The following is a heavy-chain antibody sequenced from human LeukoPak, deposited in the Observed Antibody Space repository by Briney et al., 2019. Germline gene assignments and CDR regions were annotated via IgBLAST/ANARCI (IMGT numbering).Heavy chain of an antibody. D-gene: IGHD2-2*01. CDR2: ISWNSGSI. CDR1: GFTFSSYA. CDR3: ARDDCSSTSCRSYYFDY. Sequence: PGGSLRLSCAASGFTFSSYAMHWVRQAPGKGLEWVSGISWNSGSIGYADSVKGRFTISRDNAKNSLYLQMNSLRAEDTAVYYCARDDCSSTSCRSYYFDYWGQGTLVTVSS. J-gene: IGHJ4*02. V-gene: IGHV3-9*01.